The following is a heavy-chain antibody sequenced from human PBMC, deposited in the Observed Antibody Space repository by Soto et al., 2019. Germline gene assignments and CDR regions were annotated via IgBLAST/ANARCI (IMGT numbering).Heavy chain of an antibody. V-gene: IGHV1-69*13. CDR2: IIPIFGTA. Sequence: SVKVSCKASGGTFSSYAISWVRQAPGQGLEWMGGIIPIFGTANYAQKFQGRVTITADESTSTAYMELSSLRSEDTAVYYCAREYGRSYTITYYYYYYGMDVWGQGTTVTVSS. CDR1: GGTFSSYA. CDR3: AREYGRSYTITYYYYYYGMDV. J-gene: IGHJ6*02. D-gene: IGHD1-26*01.